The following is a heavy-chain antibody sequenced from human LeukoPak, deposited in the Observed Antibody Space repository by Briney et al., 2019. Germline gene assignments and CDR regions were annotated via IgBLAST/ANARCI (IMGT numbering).Heavy chain of an antibody. V-gene: IGHV1-2*02. CDR1: GYTFTGYY. J-gene: IGHJ4*02. D-gene: IGHD3-3*01. Sequence: ASVNVSCKASGYTFTGYYMHWVRQAPGQGLEWMGWINPNSGGTNYAQKFQGRVTMTRDTSISTAYMELSRLRSDDTAVYYCARDTEYYDFWSGSYDYWGQGTLVTVSS. CDR3: ARDTEYYDFWSGSYDY. CDR2: INPNSGGT.